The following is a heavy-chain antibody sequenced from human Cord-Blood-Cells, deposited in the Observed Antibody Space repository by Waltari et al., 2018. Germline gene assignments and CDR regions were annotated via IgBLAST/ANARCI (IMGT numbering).Heavy chain of an antibody. D-gene: IGHD7-27*01. CDR2: ISGSGGST. Sequence: EVQLLESGGGLVQPGGSLRLSCAASGFTFSSYAMSWVRQAQGKGLEWVSAISGSGGSTYYADSVKGRFTISRDNSKNTLYLQMNSLRAEDTAVYYCAKDPLTGEAYYYYMDVWGKGTTVTVSS. J-gene: IGHJ6*03. CDR1: GFTFSSYA. V-gene: IGHV3-23*01. CDR3: AKDPLTGEAYYYYMDV.